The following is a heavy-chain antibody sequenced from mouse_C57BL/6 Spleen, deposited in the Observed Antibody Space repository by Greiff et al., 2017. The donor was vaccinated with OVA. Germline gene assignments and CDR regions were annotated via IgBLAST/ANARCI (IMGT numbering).Heavy chain of an antibody. J-gene: IGHJ4*01. D-gene: IGHD2-4*01. Sequence: EVKLVESGGGLVQPGGSLKLSCAASGFTFSDYYMYWVRQTPEKRLEWVAYISTGGGSTYYPDTVKGRFTISRDNSKNTLYLQMSRLKSEDTAMYYVARHDYGGGAYDAMYYWGQGTSVTVSS. CDR3: ARHDYGGGAYDAMYY. V-gene: IGHV5-12*01. CDR1: GFTFSDYY. CDR2: ISTGGGST.